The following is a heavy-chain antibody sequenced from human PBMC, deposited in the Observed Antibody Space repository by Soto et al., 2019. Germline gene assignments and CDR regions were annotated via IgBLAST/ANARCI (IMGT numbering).Heavy chain of an antibody. CDR1: GYSISSGYY. Sequence: LSLTCAVSGYSISSGYYWGWIRQPPGKGLEWIGSIYHSGSTYYNPSLKSRATISVDTSKNQFSLKLSSVTAADTAVYYCARVPGYSGYYNWFDPWGPGTLVTVSS. V-gene: IGHV4-38-2*01. CDR2: IYHSGST. J-gene: IGHJ5*02. CDR3: ARVPGYSGYYNWFDP. D-gene: IGHD5-12*01.